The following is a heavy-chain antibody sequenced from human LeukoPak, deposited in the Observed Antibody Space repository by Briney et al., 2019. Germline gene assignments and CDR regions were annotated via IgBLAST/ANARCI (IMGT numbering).Heavy chain of an antibody. CDR1: GYTFTSYG. J-gene: IGHJ4*02. CDR3: ARPSRYCSSTSCFDY. Sequence: ASVKVSCKASGYTFTSYGISWVRQATGQGLEWMGWMNPNSGNTGYAQKFQGRVTITRNTSISTAYMELSSLRSEDTAVYYCARPSRYCSSTSCFDYWGQGTLVTVSS. CDR2: MNPNSGNT. D-gene: IGHD2-2*01. V-gene: IGHV1-8*03.